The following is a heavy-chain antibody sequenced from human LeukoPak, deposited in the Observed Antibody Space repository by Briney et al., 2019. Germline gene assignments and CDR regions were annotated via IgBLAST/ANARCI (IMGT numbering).Heavy chain of an antibody. D-gene: IGHD6-19*01. V-gene: IGHV4-39*07. CDR3: ARVRQWLAYYYYGMDV. J-gene: IGHJ6*02. Sequence: PSETLSLTCTVSGGSISSSSYYWGWIRQPPGKGLEWIGSIYYSGSTYYNPSLKSRVTISVDTSKNQFSLKLSSVTAADTAVYYCARVRQWLAYYYYGMDVWGQGTTVTVSS. CDR2: IYYSGST. CDR1: GGSISSSSYY.